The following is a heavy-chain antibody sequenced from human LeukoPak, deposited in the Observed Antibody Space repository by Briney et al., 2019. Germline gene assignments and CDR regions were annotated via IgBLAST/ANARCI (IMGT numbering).Heavy chain of an antibody. Sequence: GGSLRLSCAASGFTVSTNYMTWVRQAPGKRLEWISVIYIGGSTYNADSVKGGFTISRDNSKNTLYLQMNSLRAEDTAIYYCARVLYSDILTGYWLDYWGQGTLVTVSS. V-gene: IGHV3-66*01. CDR2: IYIGGST. D-gene: IGHD3-9*01. J-gene: IGHJ4*02. CDR3: ARVLYSDILTGYWLDY. CDR1: GFTVSTNY.